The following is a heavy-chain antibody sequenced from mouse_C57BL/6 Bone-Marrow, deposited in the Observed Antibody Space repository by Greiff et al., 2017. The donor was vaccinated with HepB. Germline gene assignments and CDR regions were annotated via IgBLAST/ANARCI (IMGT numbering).Heavy chain of an antibody. CDR1: GFNIKNTY. J-gene: IGHJ2*01. V-gene: IGHV14-3*01. Sequence: VQLQQSVAELVRPGASVKLSCTASGFNIKNTYMQWVKQRPEQGLEWIGRIDPANGNTKYAPKFQGKATITADTSSNTAYLQLSSLTSEDTAIYYCALGSSYFDYWGQGTTLTVSS. CDR2: IDPANGNT. D-gene: IGHD1-1*01. CDR3: ALGSSYFDY.